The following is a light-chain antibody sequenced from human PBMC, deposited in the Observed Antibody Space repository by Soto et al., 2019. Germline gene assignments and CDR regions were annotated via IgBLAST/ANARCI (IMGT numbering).Light chain of an antibody. CDR1: QGIRTW. V-gene: IGKV1-12*01. CDR3: QQANSFPVT. CDR2: TAS. J-gene: IGKJ4*01. Sequence: IQMPKSPSSVSASVEDRATITCRASQGIRTWLAWYQQKPGKAPNLLIYTASSLQSGVPSRFSGSGSGTDFTLTISSLQPEDSATYHCQQANSFPVTFGGGTKVEI.